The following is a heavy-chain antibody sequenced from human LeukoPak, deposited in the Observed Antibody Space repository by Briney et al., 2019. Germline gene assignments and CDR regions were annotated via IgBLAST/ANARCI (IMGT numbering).Heavy chain of an antibody. J-gene: IGHJ3*02. Sequence: GGSLRLSCAASGFTFSSYSMNWVRQAPGKGLEWVSSISSSSSYIYYADSVKGRFTISRDNAKNSLYLQMNSLRAEDTAVYYCAREMGIAVAANAFDIWGQGTMVTVSS. V-gene: IGHV3-21*01. CDR3: AREMGIAVAANAFDI. CDR1: GFTFSSYS. CDR2: ISSSSSYI. D-gene: IGHD6-19*01.